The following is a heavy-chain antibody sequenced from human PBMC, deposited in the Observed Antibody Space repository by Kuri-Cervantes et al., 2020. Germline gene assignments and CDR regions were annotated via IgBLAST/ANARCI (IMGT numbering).Heavy chain of an antibody. CDR3: AREVPRELGWDY. J-gene: IGHJ4*02. V-gene: IGHV3-23*01. D-gene: IGHD7-27*01. Sequence: GESLKISCAASGFTFSSYAMSWVRQAPGKGLEWVSAISGSGGSTYYADSVKGLFTISRDNSKNTLYLQMNSLRAEDTAVYYCAREVPRELGWDYWGQGTLVTVSS. CDR2: ISGSGGST. CDR1: GFTFSSYA.